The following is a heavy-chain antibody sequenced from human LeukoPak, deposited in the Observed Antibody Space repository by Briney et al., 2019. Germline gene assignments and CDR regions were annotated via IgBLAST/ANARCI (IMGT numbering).Heavy chain of an antibody. CDR2: ISDDSSFT. J-gene: IGHJ4*02. D-gene: IGHD2-15*01. Sequence: GGSLRLSCVASGLRFRSYAMDWVRQAPGKGLECISTISDDSSFTYYADSVKGRSAISRDDSKNTLYLQMNNLKVEDTAVYYCAKGRCSGVGCDSFHSWGQGALVTVSS. CDR3: AKGRCSGVGCDSFHS. CDR1: GLRFRSYA. V-gene: IGHV3-23*01.